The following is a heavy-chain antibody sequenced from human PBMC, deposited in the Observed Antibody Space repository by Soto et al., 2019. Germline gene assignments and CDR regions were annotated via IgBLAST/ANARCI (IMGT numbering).Heavy chain of an antibody. CDR3: ARGTRDYFDTTGPGYGMDV. CDR2: FYDSGTS. D-gene: IGHD3-22*01. V-gene: IGHV4-30-4*01. CDR1: GDSISDVDYY. Sequence: QVQLQESGPGLVKPSQTLSLTCTVSGDSISDVDYYWSWVRQTPREGLEWIGAFYDSGTSYYSPSLKSRMDISVDSSKNQFSLTLTSVTAADTAVYYCARGTRDYFDTTGPGYGMDVWGQGTTVTVSS. J-gene: IGHJ6*02.